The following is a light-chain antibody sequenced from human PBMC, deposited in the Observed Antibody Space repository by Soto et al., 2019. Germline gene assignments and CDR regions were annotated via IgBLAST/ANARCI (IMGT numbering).Light chain of an antibody. CDR2: GAS. V-gene: IGKV3-20*01. CDR1: QSVSSSY. J-gene: IGKJ5*01. Sequence: EIVLTQSPGTLSLSPGERATLSCRASQSVSSSYLAWYQQKPGHAPRLLIYGASNRATGIPDRFSGSGSGTDFTLTISRLEPEDFAVYYCQKYNSWPPITFGQGTRLEIK. CDR3: QKYNSWPPIT.